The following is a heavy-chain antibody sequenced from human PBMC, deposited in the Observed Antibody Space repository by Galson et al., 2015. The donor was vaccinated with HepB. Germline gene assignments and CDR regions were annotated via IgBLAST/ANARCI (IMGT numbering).Heavy chain of an antibody. V-gene: IGHV3-30-3*01. CDR2: ISYDGSNK. CDR3: ARGSRTISGWFDP. D-gene: IGHD3-3*01. CDR1: GFTFSSYA. J-gene: IGHJ5*02. Sequence: SLRLSCAASGFTFSSYAMHWVRQAPGKGLEWVAVISYDGSNKYYADSVKGRFTISRDNSKNTLYLQMNSLRAEDTAVYYCARGSRTISGWFDPWGQGTLVAVSS.